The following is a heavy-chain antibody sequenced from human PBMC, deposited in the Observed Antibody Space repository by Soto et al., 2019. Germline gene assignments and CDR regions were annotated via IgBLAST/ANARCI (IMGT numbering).Heavy chain of an antibody. CDR2: ISSRSSEI. J-gene: IGHJ4*02. Sequence: GFLRLFCVGPWFTFRDHHMNLVRQAPGRGLQWVAYISSRSSEINYADPVKGRFTISRDNAKNSVFLHMTSLTAEDTGVYFCARGDGAVGAAIDIWGQGTLVTVSS. V-gene: IGHV3-11*06. CDR1: WFTFRDHH. CDR3: ARGDGAVGAAIDI. D-gene: IGHD2-15*01.